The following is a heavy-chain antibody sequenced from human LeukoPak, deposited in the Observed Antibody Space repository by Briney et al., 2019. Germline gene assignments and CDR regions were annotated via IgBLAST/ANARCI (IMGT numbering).Heavy chain of an antibody. CDR2: ISWNSGSI. V-gene: IGHV3-9*01. CDR3: AKDISQRQQLFYFDY. J-gene: IGHJ4*02. D-gene: IGHD6-13*01. Sequence: PGGSLRPSCAASGFTFDDYAMHWVRQAPGKGLEWVSGISWNSGSIGYADSVKGRFTISRDNAKNSLCLQMNSLRAEDTALYYCAKDISQRQQLFYFDYWGQGTLVTVSS. CDR1: GFTFDDYA.